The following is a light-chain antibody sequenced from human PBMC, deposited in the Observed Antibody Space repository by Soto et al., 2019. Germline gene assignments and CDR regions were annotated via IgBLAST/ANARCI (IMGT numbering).Light chain of an antibody. CDR2: AAS. J-gene: IGKJ3*01. V-gene: IGKV1-17*01. Sequence: DIQITQPPSSLSASVGDRVTITCRASQGIRNDLGWYQQKPGKAPKRLIYAASSLQSVAPSRFSGRVSGTEFTLTISSMQPEDSAAYYCQHHGSYPLTFCPGTKVGVK. CDR1: QGIRND. CDR3: QHHGSYPLT.